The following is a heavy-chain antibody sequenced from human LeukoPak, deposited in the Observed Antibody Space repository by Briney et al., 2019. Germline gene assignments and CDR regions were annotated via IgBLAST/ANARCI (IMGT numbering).Heavy chain of an antibody. CDR1: GFTFSSYW. CDR3: AKDISRWFGENIGY. Sequence: PGGSLRLSCAASGFTFSSYWMSWVRQAPGKGLEWVANIKQDGSEKYYVDSVKGRFTISRDNAKNSLYLQMNSLRAEDTAVYYCAKDISRWFGENIGYWGQGTLVTVSS. J-gene: IGHJ4*02. V-gene: IGHV3-7*01. D-gene: IGHD3-10*01. CDR2: IKQDGSEK.